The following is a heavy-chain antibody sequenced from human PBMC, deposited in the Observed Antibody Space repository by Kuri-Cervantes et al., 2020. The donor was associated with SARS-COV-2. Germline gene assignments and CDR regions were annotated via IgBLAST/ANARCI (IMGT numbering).Heavy chain of an antibody. CDR1: GFTFSSYD. CDR3: AKDLHVAGEQYYYYYGMDV. V-gene: IGHV3-13*01. Sequence: GESLKISCAASGFTFSSYDMHWVRQATGKGLEWVSAIGTAGDTYYPGSVKGRFTISRENAKNSLYLQMNSLRAGDTAVYYCAKDLHVAGEQYYYYYGMDVWGQGTTVTVSS. D-gene: IGHD6-19*01. J-gene: IGHJ6*02. CDR2: IGTAGDT.